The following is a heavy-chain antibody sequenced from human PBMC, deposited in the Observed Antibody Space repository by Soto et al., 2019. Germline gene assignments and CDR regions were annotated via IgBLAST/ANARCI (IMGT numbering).Heavy chain of an antibody. Sequence: ALVKVSCKTSGDGFTNFGLSWVRQAPGQGLEWMGWIATYNSNKNYAQKFQGRLTLTTDTSTNTGYMELKSLEYDDTAVYYCARVLRGVVNWFDPSGQGTLVTVPS. CDR3: ARVLRGVVNWFDP. CDR1: GDGFTNFG. J-gene: IGHJ5*02. V-gene: IGHV1-18*01. CDR2: IATYNSNK. D-gene: IGHD3-10*01.